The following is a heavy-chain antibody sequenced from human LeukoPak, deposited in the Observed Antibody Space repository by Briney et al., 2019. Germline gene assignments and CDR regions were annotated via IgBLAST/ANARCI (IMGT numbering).Heavy chain of an antibody. CDR2: MSSSGIII. CDR3: ARHHWDSGSYGSFFAW. V-gene: IGHV3-11*01. D-gene: IGHD3-10*01. J-gene: IGHJ4*02. Sequence: GGPLTLPCGAWGFTYRQYYMSGIRRATGGGVEGVSYMSSSGIIIYYADSVKGRFTISRDNAKNSLYLQMNSLRAEDTGVYFCARHHWDSGSYGSFFAWGGQGTLATVPS. CDR1: GFTYRQYY.